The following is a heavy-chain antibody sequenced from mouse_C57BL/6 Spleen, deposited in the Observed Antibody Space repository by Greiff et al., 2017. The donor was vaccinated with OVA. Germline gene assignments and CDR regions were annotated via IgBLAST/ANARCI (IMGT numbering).Heavy chain of an antibody. J-gene: IGHJ2*01. CDR3: ARWGTGAYYFDY. D-gene: IGHD4-1*01. Sequence: VQLQQPGAELVMPGASVKLSCKASGYTFTSYWMHWVKQRPGQGLEWIGEIDPSDSYTNYNQKFKGKSTLTVDKSSSTAYMQLSSLTSEDSAVYYCARWGTGAYYFDYWGQGTTLTVSS. CDR1: GYTFTSYW. CDR2: IDPSDSYT. V-gene: IGHV1-69*01.